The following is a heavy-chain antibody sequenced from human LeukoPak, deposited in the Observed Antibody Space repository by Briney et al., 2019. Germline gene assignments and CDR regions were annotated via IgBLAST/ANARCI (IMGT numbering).Heavy chain of an antibody. J-gene: IGHJ4*02. V-gene: IGHV1-2*02. CDR3: ASRAGPQGAVDF. D-gene: IGHD6-13*01. CDR1: GYTFIDYY. CDR2: INPNSGGT. Sequence: ASVKVSCKASGYTFIDYYMHWVRQAPGQGLEWMGWINPNSGGTNYAQKFQGRVTMTRDTSISTAYMELSRLTSDDTAVYYCASRAGPQGAVDFWGQGTLVTVSS.